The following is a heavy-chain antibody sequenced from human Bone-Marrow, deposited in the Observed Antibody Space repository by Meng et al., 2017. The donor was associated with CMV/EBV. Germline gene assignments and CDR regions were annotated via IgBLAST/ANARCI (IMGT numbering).Heavy chain of an antibody. Sequence: GGSLRLSCAVSGFAFSSYAMSWVRQATGKGLEWVSAISGSLISTYYADSVWGRFTISRDNSKNTLYLQMKSMRAEDTAVYYCAKDFDGAVAGGGFDCSGQATLVNVSS. D-gene: IGHD6-19*01. CDR3: AKDFDGAVAGGGFDC. CDR1: GFAFSSYA. J-gene: IGHJ4*02. CDR2: ISGSLIST. V-gene: IGHV3-23*01.